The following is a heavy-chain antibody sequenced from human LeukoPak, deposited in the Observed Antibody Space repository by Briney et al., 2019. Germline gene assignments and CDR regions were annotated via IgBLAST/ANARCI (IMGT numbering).Heavy chain of an antibody. V-gene: IGHV3-30-3*01. CDR2: ISYDGSNQ. CDR3: AKDQEWVGAT. Sequence: PGGSLRLSCAASGFTFSSFAVHWVRQAPGKGLEWVAVISYDGSNQYYADSVKGRFTISRDNSKNTLYLQMNSLRAEDTAVYYCAKDQEWVGATWGQGTLVTVSS. D-gene: IGHD1-26*01. CDR1: GFTFSSFA. J-gene: IGHJ4*02.